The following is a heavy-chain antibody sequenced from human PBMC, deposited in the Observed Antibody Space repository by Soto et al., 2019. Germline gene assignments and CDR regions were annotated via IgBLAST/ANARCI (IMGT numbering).Heavy chain of an antibody. CDR3: ASGSDGSFDI. CDR1: GFTFNSYT. V-gene: IGHV3-21*01. Sequence: EVQLVESGGGLVKPGGSLRLSCTVSGFTFNSYTMNWVRQAPGKGLEWVSSISSSSIYMYYADSVKGRFTISRDNAKNSMYLQLNSLRAEDTAVYYCASGSDGSFDIWGQGTMVAVSS. D-gene: IGHD5-12*01. J-gene: IGHJ3*02. CDR2: ISSSSIYM.